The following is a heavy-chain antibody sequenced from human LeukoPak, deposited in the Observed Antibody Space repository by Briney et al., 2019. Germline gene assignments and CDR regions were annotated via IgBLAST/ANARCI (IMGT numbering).Heavy chain of an antibody. CDR1: GYTFTGNY. D-gene: IGHD3-10*01. V-gene: IGHV1-2*02. CDR3: AREGINRVRGVPFDI. Sequence: ASVKVSCKASGYTFTGNYIHWVRQAPGQGLEWVGWINPNNGGTYYGQKFQGRVTMTRDTSIRAAYMDLSSLISEDTAVYYCAREGINRVRGVPFDIWGQGTMVTVSS. CDR2: INPNNGGT. J-gene: IGHJ3*02.